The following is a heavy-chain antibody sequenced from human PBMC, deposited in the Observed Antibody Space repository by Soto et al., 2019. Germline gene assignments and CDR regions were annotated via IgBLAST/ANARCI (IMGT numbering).Heavy chain of an antibody. V-gene: IGHV3-48*02. CDR1: GFTFSSYS. CDR3: GRGGLRGQWLVAEDAFAI. CDR2: ISSSSTI. D-gene: IGHD3-22*01. Sequence: PGGSLRLSCAASGFTFSSYSMNWVRQAPGKGLEWVSYISSSSTIYYADSVKGRFTISRDNAKNSLYLQMNSLRDEDTAVYYCGRGGLRGQWLVAEDAFAIWGQGTMVTVSS. J-gene: IGHJ3*02.